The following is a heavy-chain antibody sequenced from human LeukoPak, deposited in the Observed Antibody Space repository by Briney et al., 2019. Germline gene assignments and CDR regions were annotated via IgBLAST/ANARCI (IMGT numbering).Heavy chain of an antibody. Sequence: PSETLSLTCTVSGGSFSSGSYYWSWIRQPAGKGLEYIGRIYTSGSTNYNPSLKSRVTISVDTSKNHFSLKLSSVTAADTAVYYCARDQTYSGSGIYTYFDYWGQGILVTVSS. CDR2: IYTSGST. V-gene: IGHV4-61*02. CDR1: GGSFSSGSYY. CDR3: ARDQTYSGSGIYTYFDY. J-gene: IGHJ4*02. D-gene: IGHD3-10*01.